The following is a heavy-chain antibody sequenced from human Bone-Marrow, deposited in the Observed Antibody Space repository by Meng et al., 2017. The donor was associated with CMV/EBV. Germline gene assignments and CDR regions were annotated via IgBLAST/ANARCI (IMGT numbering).Heavy chain of an antibody. J-gene: IGHJ5*02. V-gene: IGHV4-39*01. Sequence: SETLSLTCTVSGGSISSSSYYWGWIRQPPGKGLEWIGSIYYSGSTYYNPSLKSRVTISVDTSKNQFSLKLSSVTAADTAVYYCARHGGDFWTRFDPWGQGTRVTGSS. CDR3: ARHGGDFWTRFDP. CDR1: GGSISSSSYY. CDR2: IYYSGST. D-gene: IGHD3-3*01.